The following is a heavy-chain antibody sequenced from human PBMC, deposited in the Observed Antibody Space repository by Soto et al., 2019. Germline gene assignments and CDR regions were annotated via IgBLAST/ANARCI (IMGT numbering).Heavy chain of an antibody. J-gene: IGHJ4*02. V-gene: IGHV1-69*13. Sequence: SVKVSCKTSGGTFSTFGISWVRQAPGQGLEWMGGIVPFFGTAEYSQKFEDRITITADESTNTVYMDLRSLTSEDTAIYYCARTAPMDAGDKYYYDFWGQGALVTVS. CDR1: GGTFSTFG. CDR3: ARTAPMDAGDKYYYDF. D-gene: IGHD3-16*01. CDR2: IVPFFGTA.